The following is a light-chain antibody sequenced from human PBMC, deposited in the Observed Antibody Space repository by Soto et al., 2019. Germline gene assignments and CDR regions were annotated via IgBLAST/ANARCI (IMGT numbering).Light chain of an antibody. V-gene: IGKV3-20*01. J-gene: IGKJ2*01. CDR2: DAS. Sequence: EIVLTQSPGTLSLSPGDRATLSCRASQRVSNSYLAWYQQKPGQAPRLLIYDASTRAAGVPDRVTGGGSGTDFTRTINALEPEDFALYFCQQYERPPFAFGQGTRLEI. CDR3: QQYERPPFA. CDR1: QRVSNSY.